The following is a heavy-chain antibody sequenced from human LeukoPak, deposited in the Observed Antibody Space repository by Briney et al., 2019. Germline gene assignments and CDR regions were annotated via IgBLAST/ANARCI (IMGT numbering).Heavy chain of an antibody. CDR1: GFTFSSYA. D-gene: IGHD3-9*01. CDR3: VRDDILTGYPTPFDY. Sequence: GGSLRLSCAASGFTFSSYAMHWVRQAPGKGLEWVSYISSSGSTIYYADSVKGRFTISRDNAKNSLYLQMNSLRAEDTALYYCVRDDILTGYPTPFDYWGQGTLVTVSS. CDR2: ISSSGSTI. V-gene: IGHV3-48*03. J-gene: IGHJ4*02.